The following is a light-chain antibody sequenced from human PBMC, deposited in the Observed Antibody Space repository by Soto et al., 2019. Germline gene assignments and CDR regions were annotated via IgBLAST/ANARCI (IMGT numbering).Light chain of an antibody. V-gene: IGKV3-11*01. CDR1: QGVSRH. CDR3: QQRLNWPLT. J-gene: IGKJ5*01. Sequence: EIVLTQSPATLSLSPGERDTLSCRASQGVSRHLAWYQQKPGQAPRLLIYDATTRATGIPARFSGSGSGTDFTLTISRLEPEDFAVDYCQQRLNWPLTFGQGTRLEIK. CDR2: DAT.